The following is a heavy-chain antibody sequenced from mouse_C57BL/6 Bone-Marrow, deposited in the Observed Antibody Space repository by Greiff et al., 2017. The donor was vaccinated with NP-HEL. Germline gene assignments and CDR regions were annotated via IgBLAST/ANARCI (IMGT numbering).Heavy chain of an antibody. CDR3: ARHRIYYGNYWFAY. J-gene: IGHJ3*01. Sequence: EVKVVESGGDLVKPGGSLKLSCAASGFTFSSYGMSWVRQTPDKRLEWVATISSGGSYTYSPDSVKGRFTISRGNAKNTLYLQMSSLKSEDTAMYYCARHRIYYGNYWFAYWGQGTLVTVSA. D-gene: IGHD2-1*01. CDR2: ISSGGSYT. V-gene: IGHV5-6*01. CDR1: GFTFSSYG.